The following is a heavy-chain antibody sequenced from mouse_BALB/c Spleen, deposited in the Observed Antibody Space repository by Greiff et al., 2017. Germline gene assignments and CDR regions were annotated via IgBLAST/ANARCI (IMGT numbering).Heavy chain of an antibody. D-gene: IGHD1-1*01. CDR1: GFTFSSYT. Sequence: EVQGVESGGGLVKPGGSLKLSCAASGFTFSSYTMSWVRQTPEKRLEWVATISSGGSYTYYPDSVKGRFTISRDNAKNTLYLQMSSLKSEDTAMYYCTREGTTVVFDYWGQGTTLTVSS. V-gene: IGHV5-6-4*01. J-gene: IGHJ2*01. CDR2: ISSGGSYT. CDR3: TREGTTVVFDY.